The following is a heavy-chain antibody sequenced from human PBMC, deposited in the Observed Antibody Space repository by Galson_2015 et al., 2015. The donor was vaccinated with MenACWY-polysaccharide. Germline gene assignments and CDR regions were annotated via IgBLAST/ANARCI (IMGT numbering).Heavy chain of an antibody. J-gene: IGHJ4*02. Sequence: SVKVSCKASGYTFTTYFMHWVRQAPGQGLEWMGIMNPSVDTASYAQKFQGRVMMTSDTSTSTVYMELSSLRSEDTAVYYCARVPSGSDGYYFAYWGQGTLVTVSS. CDR1: GYTFTTYF. D-gene: IGHD2-15*01. V-gene: IGHV1-46*01. CDR2: MNPSVDTA. CDR3: ARVPSGSDGYYFAY.